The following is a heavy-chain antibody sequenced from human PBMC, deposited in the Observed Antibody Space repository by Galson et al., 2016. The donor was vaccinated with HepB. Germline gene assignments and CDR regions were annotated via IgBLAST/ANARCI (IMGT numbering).Heavy chain of an antibody. CDR1: GYTFINYG. Sequence: SVKVSCKASGYTFINYGISWVRQAPGQGLEWIGWIGPYNGNTHSAQKFRDRVDMTKDTSTNTAYLEVGSLRSDDTAVYYCARVGDYSDSRGQRDDYWGQGTLVTVSS. CDR2: IGPYNGNT. D-gene: IGHD2-15*01. CDR3: ARVGDYSDSRGQRDDY. J-gene: IGHJ4*02. V-gene: IGHV1-18*01.